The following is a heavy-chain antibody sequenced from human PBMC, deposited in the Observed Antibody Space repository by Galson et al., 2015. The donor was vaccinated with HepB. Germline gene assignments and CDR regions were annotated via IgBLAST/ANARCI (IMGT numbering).Heavy chain of an antibody. D-gene: IGHD6-19*01. CDR1: GFIFSNYA. Sequence: SLRLSCEASGFIFSNYAMHWVRQVPGKGLEWMAFITYDGRRKLYADSVKGRITITRENFRNTLYLQVDSLRTDDTAVYYCATEGGAVGGTSPGFDYWGQGTLVTVSS. CDR2: ITYDGRRK. CDR3: ATEGGAVGGTSPGFDY. J-gene: IGHJ4*02. V-gene: IGHV3-30*03.